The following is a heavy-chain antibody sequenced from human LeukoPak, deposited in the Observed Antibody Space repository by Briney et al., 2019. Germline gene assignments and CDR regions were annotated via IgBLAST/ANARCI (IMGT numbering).Heavy chain of an antibody. D-gene: IGHD5-18*01. V-gene: IGHV4-59*01. CDR1: GGSISFYY. CDR3: AREYSYGYFFDY. CDR2: IYDGGSA. J-gene: IGHJ4*02. Sequence: SETLSLTCTVSGGSISFYYWSWIRQSPGKGLEWIGYIYDGGSANYNPSLKKRVTISIDTSKNQFSLRLSSVTAADTALYYCAREYSYGYFFDYWGQGTLVTVSS.